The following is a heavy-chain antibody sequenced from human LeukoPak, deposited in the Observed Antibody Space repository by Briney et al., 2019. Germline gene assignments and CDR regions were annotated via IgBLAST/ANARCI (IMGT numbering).Heavy chain of an antibody. J-gene: IGHJ3*02. CDR1: GFTFTNYA. D-gene: IGHD2-15*01. Sequence: GGSLRLSCAASGFTFTNYAMNWVRQAPGKGLEWVSSISSNSAYIYYVDSLRGRFTVSRDNAKSSLFLQMNSLRVEDTAVYYCARAHCSGRGCYQRYGGFDIWAKGQWSPSLQ. CDR3: ARAHCSGRGCYQRYGGFDI. V-gene: IGHV3-21*01. CDR2: ISSNSAYI.